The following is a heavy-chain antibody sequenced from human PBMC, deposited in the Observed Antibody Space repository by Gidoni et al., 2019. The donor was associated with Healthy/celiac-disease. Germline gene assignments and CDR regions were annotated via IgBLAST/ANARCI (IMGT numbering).Heavy chain of an antibody. V-gene: IGHV3-74*01. CDR1: VFTFSSYW. CDR2: INSDGSST. Sequence: EVQLVESGGGLVQPGGSLRLSCAASVFTFSSYWMHWVRQAPGKGLVWVSRINSDGSSTSYADDVKGRFTISRDNAKNTLYLQMNSLRAEDTAVYYCARDDIVVVPAAIEYYYYYMDGWGKGTTVTVSS. D-gene: IGHD2-2*01. J-gene: IGHJ6*03. CDR3: ARDDIVVVPAAIEYYYYYMDG.